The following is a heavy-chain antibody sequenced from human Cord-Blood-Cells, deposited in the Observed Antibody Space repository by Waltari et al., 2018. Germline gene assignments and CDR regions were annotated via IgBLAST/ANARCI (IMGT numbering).Heavy chain of an antibody. CDR2: INHSGST. V-gene: IGHV4-34*01. CDR3: ARANWGMIDY. CDR1: GGSFSGYY. Sequence: QVQLQQWGAGLLTPSETLSLTCAVYGGSFSGYYWSWIRQPPGKGLEWIGEINHSGSTNYNPSLKSRVTISVDTSKNQFSLKLSSVTAADTAVYYCARANWGMIDYWGQGTLVTVSS. D-gene: IGHD7-27*01. J-gene: IGHJ4*02.